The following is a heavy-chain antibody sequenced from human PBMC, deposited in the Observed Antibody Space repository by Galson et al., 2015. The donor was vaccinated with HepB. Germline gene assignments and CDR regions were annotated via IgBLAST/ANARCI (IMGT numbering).Heavy chain of an antibody. CDR1: GFTFSSYW. Sequence: SLRLSCAASGFTFSSYWMSWVRQAPGKGLEWVANIKQDGSEKYYVDSVKGRFTISRDNAKNSLYLQMNSLRAEDTAVYYCARDKGIQLWPGPGYGMDVWGHGTTVTVSS. D-gene: IGHD5-18*01. CDR2: IKQDGSEK. V-gene: IGHV3-7*03. CDR3: ARDKGIQLWPGPGYGMDV. J-gene: IGHJ6*02.